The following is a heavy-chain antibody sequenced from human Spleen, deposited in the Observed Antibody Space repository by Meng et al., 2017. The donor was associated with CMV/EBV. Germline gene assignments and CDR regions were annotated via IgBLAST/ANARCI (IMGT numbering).Heavy chain of an antibody. J-gene: IGHJ4*01. CDR1: GYTFTSYG. CDR2: ISVYNGNT. D-gene: IGHD6-19*01. V-gene: IGHV1-18*01. CDR3: ARRAYSSGWYYFDY. Sequence: ASGYTFTSYGISWVRQAPGQGLEWMGWISVYNGNTNYPQKLQDRVTMTTDTSTSTAYMELRSLTSDDTAVYYCARRAYSSGWYYFDYWGHGTLVTVSS.